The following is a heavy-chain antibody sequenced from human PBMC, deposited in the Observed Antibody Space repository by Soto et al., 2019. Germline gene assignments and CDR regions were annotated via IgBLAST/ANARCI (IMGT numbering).Heavy chain of an antibody. CDR2: IYYSGST. CDR1: GGSISSYY. Sequence: SETLSLTCTVSGGSISSYYWSWIRQPPGKGLEWIGYIYYSGSTNYNPSLKSRVTISVDTSKNQFSLKLSSVTAADTAVYYCARHTIYFGEMVYYYYYMDVWGKGTTVTVSS. J-gene: IGHJ6*03. V-gene: IGHV4-59*08. CDR3: ARHTIYFGEMVYYYYYMDV. D-gene: IGHD3-10*01.